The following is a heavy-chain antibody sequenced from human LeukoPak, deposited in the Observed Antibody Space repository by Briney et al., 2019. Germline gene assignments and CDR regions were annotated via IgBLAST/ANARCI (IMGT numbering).Heavy chain of an antibody. CDR3: ARATPSYYYCGMDG. V-gene: IGHV3-64*01. CDR2: ISSNGGST. Sequence: GGSLRLSCAASGFTFSSYAMHWVRQAPGKGLEYVSAISSNGGSTYYANSVKGRFTISRDNSKNTLYLEMGSLRAGDMAVYYCARATPSYYYCGMDGWGQETTVTVSS. CDR1: GFTFSSYA. J-gene: IGHJ6*02.